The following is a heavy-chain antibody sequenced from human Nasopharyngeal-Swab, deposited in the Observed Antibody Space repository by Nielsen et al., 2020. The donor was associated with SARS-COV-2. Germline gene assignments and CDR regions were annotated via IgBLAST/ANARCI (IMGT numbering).Heavy chain of an antibody. J-gene: IGHJ6*03. CDR3: ARGRGSSPSRVYYYYMDV. D-gene: IGHD6-6*01. V-gene: IGHV4-34*01. CDR2: INHSGGT. Sequence: WIRQPPGKGLEWIGEINHSGGTNYNPSLKSRVTISVDTSKNQFSLKLSSVTTAGTAVYYCARGRGSSPSRVYYYYMDVWGKGTTVTVSS.